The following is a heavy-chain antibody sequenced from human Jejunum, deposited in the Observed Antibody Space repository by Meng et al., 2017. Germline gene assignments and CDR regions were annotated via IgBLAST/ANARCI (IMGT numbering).Heavy chain of an antibody. J-gene: IGHJ4*02. D-gene: IGHD1-1*01. CDR1: GLTLSSSA. V-gene: IGHV3-23*01. Sequence: GESLKISCAASGLTLSSSAMSWVRQAPGKGLEYVSAINSGGSTYYGDSVKGRFTISRDNSKNTLYLQMNSLRAEDTAVYYCAYRPGYYFVYWGQGTLVTVSS. CDR2: INSGGST. CDR3: AYRPGYYFVY.